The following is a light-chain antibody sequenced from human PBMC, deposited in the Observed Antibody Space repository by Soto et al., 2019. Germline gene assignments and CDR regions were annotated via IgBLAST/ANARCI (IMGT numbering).Light chain of an antibody. CDR2: RNS. J-gene: IGLJ1*01. V-gene: IGLV1-40*01. Sequence: QSVLTQPPSVSGAPGQRVTISCTGSSSNIGTGYHVHWYQQLPGTAPKLLIYRNSNRPSGVPDRFSASRSDTSASLAITGLQAEDEADYYCKSYDSTLSFYVFGTGTRSPS. CDR3: KSYDSTLSFYV. CDR1: SSNIGTGYH.